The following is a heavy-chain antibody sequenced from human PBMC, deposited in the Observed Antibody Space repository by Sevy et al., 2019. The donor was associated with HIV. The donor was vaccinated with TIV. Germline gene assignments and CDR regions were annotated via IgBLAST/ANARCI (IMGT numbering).Heavy chain of an antibody. CDR3: AKGLRGTTTNNWFDP. CDR1: GFTFSSFA. D-gene: IGHD4-17*01. CDR2: ISYDGSSK. Sequence: GGSLRLSCAASGFTFSSFAMHWVRQAPGKGLEWVAVISYDGSSKYYPDSVKGRFTISRDNSKNTLFLQMHSLRAEDTAVYYCAKGLRGTTTNNWFDPWGQGTLVTVSS. J-gene: IGHJ5*02. V-gene: IGHV3-30-3*01.